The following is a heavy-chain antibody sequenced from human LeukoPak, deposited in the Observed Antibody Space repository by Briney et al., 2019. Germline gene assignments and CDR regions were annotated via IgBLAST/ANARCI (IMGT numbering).Heavy chain of an antibody. CDR3: ARGLYYMDV. J-gene: IGHJ6*03. D-gene: IGHD3-16*01. V-gene: IGHV3-30*01. CDR1: GFTFSTYA. CDR2: ISYDGSNK. Sequence: GGSLRLSCAASGFTFSTYAIHWVRQAPGKGLEWVALISYDGSNKYYADSVKGRFTLSRDNSKSTVFLQMNSLRAEDTAAYYCARGLYYMDVWGKGTTVTVSS.